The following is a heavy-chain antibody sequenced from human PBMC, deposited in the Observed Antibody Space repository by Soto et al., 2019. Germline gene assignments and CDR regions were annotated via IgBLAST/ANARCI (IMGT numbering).Heavy chain of an antibody. V-gene: IGHV1-46*01. Sequence: SVKVSCKASGYTVTRYYMHLVRQAPGQGLEWMGIINPSGGSTSYAQKFQGRVTMTRDTSTSTVYMELSSLRSGDTAVYYCARTYCSGGSCYGIDPWGQGTLVT. CDR3: ARTYCSGGSCYGIDP. CDR2: INPSGGST. CDR1: GYTVTRYY. D-gene: IGHD2-15*01. J-gene: IGHJ5*02.